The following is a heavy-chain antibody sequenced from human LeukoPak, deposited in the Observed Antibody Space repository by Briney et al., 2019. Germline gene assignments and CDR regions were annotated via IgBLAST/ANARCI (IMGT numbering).Heavy chain of an antibody. D-gene: IGHD3-22*01. CDR2: MKEDGSEK. CDR1: GFTFSDYF. V-gene: IGHV3-7*03. Sequence: GGSLRLSCAASGFTFSDYFMHWVRQAPGKGLEWVANMKEDGSEKYYVDSVKGRFTISRDNAKNSLYLQMNSLRAEDTAVYYCARAIDIYDSSGYLGVPFDPWGQGTLVTVSS. CDR3: ARAIDIYDSSGYLGVPFDP. J-gene: IGHJ5*02.